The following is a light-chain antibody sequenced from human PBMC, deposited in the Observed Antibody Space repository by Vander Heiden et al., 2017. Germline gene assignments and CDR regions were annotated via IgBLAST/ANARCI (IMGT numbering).Light chain of an antibody. CDR2: WAS. Sequence: DIVMTQSPGPLPVSLGQRATINCKSSQSVLYSSNNKNYLAWYQQKPGQSPELLIYWASTRESGVPDRFSGSGSGTDFTRTISSLQAEDVAVYYCQKYYTSPWTFGQGTKVEIK. CDR3: QKYYTSPWT. CDR1: QSVLYSSNNKNY. J-gene: IGKJ1*01. V-gene: IGKV4-1*01.